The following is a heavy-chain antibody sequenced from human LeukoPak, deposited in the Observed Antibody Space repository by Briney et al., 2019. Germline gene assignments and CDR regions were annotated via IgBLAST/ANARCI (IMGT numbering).Heavy chain of an antibody. Sequence: GGSLRLSCAASGFTVSSNYMSWVRQAPGKGLEWVSVIYSGGSTYYADSVKGRFTISRDNSKNTLYLQMNSLRAEDTAVYYCARVGCSGGRCRVFDYWGQGTLVTVSS. CDR1: GFTVSSNY. CDR3: ARVGCSGGRCRVFDY. V-gene: IGHV3-53*01. CDR2: IYSGGST. D-gene: IGHD2-15*01. J-gene: IGHJ4*02.